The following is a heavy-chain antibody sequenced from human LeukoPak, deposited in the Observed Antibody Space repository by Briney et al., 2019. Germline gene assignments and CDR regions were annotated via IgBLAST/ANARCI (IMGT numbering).Heavy chain of an antibody. CDR1: GFTFTSHD. V-gene: IGHV1-8*01. Sequence: ASVKVSCKASGFTFTSHDINWVRQASGQGLEWMGWMNPNNGNTGYAQKFQGRVTMTRDTSISTAYMELRGLRSEDTAVYYCVRDGEGVAISVNYWFDPGGQGTLVTVSS. CDR2: MNPNNGNT. J-gene: IGHJ5*02. CDR3: VRDGEGVAISVNYWFDP. D-gene: IGHD3-10*01.